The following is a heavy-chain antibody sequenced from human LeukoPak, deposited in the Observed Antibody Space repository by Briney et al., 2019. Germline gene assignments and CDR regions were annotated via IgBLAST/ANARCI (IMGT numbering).Heavy chain of an antibody. Sequence: ASVKVSCKPSGYTFTGFYIHWVRQAPGQGLEWMGIINPSGDYTNYAQKFQGRVTMIGDTSTSTVFMELSSLRSEDTAVYYCARDAPLYYYDSSGYYAPTSDAFDIWGQGTMVTVSS. J-gene: IGHJ3*02. CDR2: INPSGDYT. D-gene: IGHD3-22*01. CDR3: ARDAPLYYYDSSGYYAPTSDAFDI. CDR1: GYTFTGFY. V-gene: IGHV1-46*01.